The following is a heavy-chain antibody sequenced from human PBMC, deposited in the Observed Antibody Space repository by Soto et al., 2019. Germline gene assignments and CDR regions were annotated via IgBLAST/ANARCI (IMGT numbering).Heavy chain of an antibody. J-gene: IGHJ4*02. CDR3: ARDRPAVAGFDY. CDR2: IYYSGST. CDR1: GGSVSSSSYY. V-gene: IGHV4-61*01. Sequence: NPSETLSLTCTVSGGSVSSSSYYWSWIRQPPGKGLEWIGYIYYSGSTKYNPSLKSRVTISVDTSKNQFSLKLSSVTAADTAVYYCARDRPAVAGFDYWGQGTLVTVSS. D-gene: IGHD6-19*01.